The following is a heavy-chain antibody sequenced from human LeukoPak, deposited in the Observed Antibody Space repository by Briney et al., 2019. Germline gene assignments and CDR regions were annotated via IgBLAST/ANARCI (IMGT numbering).Heavy chain of an antibody. CDR3: ARDRRGAYGDYATSF. V-gene: IGHV1-2*02. D-gene: IGHD4-17*01. CDR2: INPNSGGS. CDR1: GYTFTGYY. Sequence: ASVKVSCKASGYTFTGYYIHWVRQAPGQGLEWMGWINPNSGGSNYAQKFQGRVTMTRDTSISTAYMELSRLRSDDTAVYYCARDRRGAYGDYATSFWGQGTLVTVSS. J-gene: IGHJ4*02.